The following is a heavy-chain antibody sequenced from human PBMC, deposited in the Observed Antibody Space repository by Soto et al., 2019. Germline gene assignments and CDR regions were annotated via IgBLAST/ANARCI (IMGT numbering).Heavy chain of an antibody. D-gene: IGHD3-3*01. V-gene: IGHV5-51*01. CDR3: GGSSRYDLYYGMDV. CDR2: IYPGDSDT. J-gene: IGHJ6*02. CDR1: GYRFTGYW. Sequence: GESLKISCKGSGYRFTGYWIGWVRQMPGKGLKWMGIIYPGDSDTRYSPSFQGQVTISADKSISTAYLQWSRLTASDTAMYYCGGSSRYDLYYGMDVWGQGTTVTVSS.